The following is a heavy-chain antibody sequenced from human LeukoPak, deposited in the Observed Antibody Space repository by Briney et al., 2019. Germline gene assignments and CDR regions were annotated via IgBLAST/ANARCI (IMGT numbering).Heavy chain of an antibody. CDR3: AREMGY. CDR2: ISSYSGTI. D-gene: IGHD5-24*01. Sequence: ETLSLTCSVSGGSISSGRYYWGWVRQAPGKGLEWVSYISSYSGTIFYADSVKGRFAISRDNAKNSLYLQVNSLRDEDTAIYYCAREMGYWRQGTLVTVSS. J-gene: IGHJ4*02. CDR1: GGSISSGRYY. V-gene: IGHV3-48*02.